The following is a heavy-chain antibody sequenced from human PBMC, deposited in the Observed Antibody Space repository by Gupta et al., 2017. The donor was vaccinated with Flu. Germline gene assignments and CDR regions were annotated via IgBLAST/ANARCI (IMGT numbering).Heavy chain of an antibody. CDR1: GFTLSSYS. V-gene: IGHV3-21*01. Sequence: EVQLVASGGSLVKPGGSLRLSCAASGFTLSSYSMNCVRQAPGKGLEWFSSISSSSSYIYYADSVKGRFTISRDNAKNSLYLQMNSLRAEDTAVYYCAQEAPHSSSGFDPWGQGTLVTVSS. D-gene: IGHD6-6*01. CDR3: AQEAPHSSSGFDP. J-gene: IGHJ5*02. CDR2: ISSSSSYI.